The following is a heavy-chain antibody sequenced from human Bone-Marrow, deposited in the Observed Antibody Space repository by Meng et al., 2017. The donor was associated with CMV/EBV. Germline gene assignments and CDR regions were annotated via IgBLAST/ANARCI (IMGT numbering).Heavy chain of an antibody. CDR2: INHSGST. Sequence: SETLSLTCAVYGGSFSGYYWSWIRQPLGKGLEWIEEINHSGSTNYNPSLKSRVTISVDTSKNQFSLKLSSVTAADTAVYYCARGPLSSGWYRWGQGTLVTVSS. D-gene: IGHD6-19*01. CDR1: GGSFSGYY. J-gene: IGHJ4*02. CDR3: ARGPLSSGWYR. V-gene: IGHV4-34*01.